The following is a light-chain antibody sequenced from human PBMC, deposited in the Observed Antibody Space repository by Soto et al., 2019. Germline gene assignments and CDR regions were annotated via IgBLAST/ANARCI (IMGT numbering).Light chain of an antibody. CDR1: QSISTW. V-gene: IGKV1-5*03. J-gene: IGKJ4*01. Sequence: DIQMTQSPSTLSAFVGDSVTITCRASQSISTWLAWYQQTPGKAPKLLIYTASSLESGVPSRFSGSGSGTEFTLTVSSLQLDDFATYYCQQYHSYPFTFGGGTKVQIK. CDR3: QQYHSYPFT. CDR2: TAS.